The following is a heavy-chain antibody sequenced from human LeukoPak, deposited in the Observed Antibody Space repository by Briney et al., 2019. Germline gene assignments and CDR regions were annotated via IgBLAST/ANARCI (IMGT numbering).Heavy chain of an antibody. D-gene: IGHD2-2*01. Sequence: ASVKVSCKASAYTVTSYGISWVRQAAGQGLEWMGWISAYNGNTNYAQKLQGRVTMTTDTSTSTAYMELRSLRSDDTAVYYCARDQGIVVVPAATIDYWGQGTLVTVSS. CDR1: AYTVTSYG. CDR2: ISAYNGNT. V-gene: IGHV1-18*01. CDR3: ARDQGIVVVPAATIDY. J-gene: IGHJ4*02.